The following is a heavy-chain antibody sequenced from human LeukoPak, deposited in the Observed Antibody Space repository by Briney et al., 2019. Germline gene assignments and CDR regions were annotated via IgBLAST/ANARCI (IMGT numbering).Heavy chain of an antibody. CDR3: ATEELRLNAFDI. D-gene: IGHD3-3*01. V-gene: IGHV1-24*01. CDR1: GYTLTELS. Sequence: GASVKVSCKVSGYTLTELSMHWVRQAPGKGLEWMGGFDPEDGETIYAQKFQGRVTMTEDTSTDTAYMELSSLRSEDMAVYYCATEELRLNAFDIWGQGTMVTVSS. J-gene: IGHJ3*02. CDR2: FDPEDGET.